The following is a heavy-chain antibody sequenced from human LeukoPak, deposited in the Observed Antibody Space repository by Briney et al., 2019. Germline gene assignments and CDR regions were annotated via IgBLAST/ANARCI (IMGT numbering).Heavy chain of an antibody. D-gene: IGHD3-22*01. CDR2: INHSGST. CDR1: GGSFSGYY. J-gene: IGHJ4*02. V-gene: IGHV4-34*01. Sequence: SETLSLTCAVYGGSFSGYYWSWIRQPPGKGLEWIGEINHSGSTNYNPSLKSRVTISVDTSKNQFSLKLSSVTAADTAVYYCARVGTEQNYYDTPTLDYWGQGTLVTVSS. CDR3: ARVGTEQNYYDTPTLDY.